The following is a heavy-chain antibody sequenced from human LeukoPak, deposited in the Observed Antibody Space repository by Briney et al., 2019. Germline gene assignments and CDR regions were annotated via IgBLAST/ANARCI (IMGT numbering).Heavy chain of an antibody. CDR1: GGSISSYY. V-gene: IGHV4-59*01. D-gene: IGHD6-13*01. Sequence: SETLSLTCTVSGGSISSYYWSWIRQPPGKGLGWIGYIYYSGSTNYNPSLKSRVTISVDTSKNQFSLKLSSVTAADTAVYCCARERSSSWYDYWGKGTLVTVSS. CDR3: ARERSSSWYDY. CDR2: IYYSGST. J-gene: IGHJ4*02.